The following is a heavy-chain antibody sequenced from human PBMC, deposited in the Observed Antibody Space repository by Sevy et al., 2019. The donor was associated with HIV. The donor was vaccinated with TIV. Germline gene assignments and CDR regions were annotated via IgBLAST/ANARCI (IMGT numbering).Heavy chain of an antibody. CDR2: IYYSGVT. V-gene: IGHV4-39*01. Sequence: SDTLSLTCTVSGGSISSSSYYWGWIRQPPGKGLEWIASIYYSGVTFYNPSLKSRVTISSDTSKNQFSLRLSSVTAADTAVYYCARRRYYGSIDYWGQGTLVTVSS. D-gene: IGHD3-3*01. CDR3: ARRRYYGSIDY. CDR1: GGSISSSSYY. J-gene: IGHJ4*02.